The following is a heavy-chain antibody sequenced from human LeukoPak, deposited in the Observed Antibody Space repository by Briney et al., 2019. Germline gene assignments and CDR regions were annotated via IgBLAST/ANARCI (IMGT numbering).Heavy chain of an antibody. D-gene: IGHD2-15*01. CDR3: ATAGPIRSGGRDTGY. V-gene: IGHV1-46*01. Sequence: ASVKVSCKASGYTFTSYYMHWVRQAPGQGLEWMGIINPSGGSTSYAQKFQGRVTMTRDTSTSTVYMELSSLRSEDTAVYYCATAGPIRSGGRDTGYWGQGTLVTVSS. CDR1: GYTFTSYY. CDR2: INPSGGST. J-gene: IGHJ4*02.